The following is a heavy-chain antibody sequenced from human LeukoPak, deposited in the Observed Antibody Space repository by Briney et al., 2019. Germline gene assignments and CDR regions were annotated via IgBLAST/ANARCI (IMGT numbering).Heavy chain of an antibody. V-gene: IGHV3-23*01. CDR2: ISGSGGST. CDR1: GFTFSSYA. D-gene: IGHD3-22*01. Sequence: GGSLRLSCAASGFTFSSYAMSWVRQAPGKGLEWVSAISGSGGSTYYADSVKGRFTISRDNSKNTLYLQMNSLRAEDTAVYYCTTDADYYDSSGYFPDAFDIWGQGTMVTVSS. J-gene: IGHJ3*02. CDR3: TTDADYYDSSGYFPDAFDI.